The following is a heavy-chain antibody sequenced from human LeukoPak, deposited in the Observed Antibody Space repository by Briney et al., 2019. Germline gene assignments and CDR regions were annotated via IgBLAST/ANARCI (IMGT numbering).Heavy chain of an antibody. CDR2: INSDGSWT. Sequence: PGGSLRLSCSASGFTFSDHYIDWVRQAPGKGLVWVSHINSDGSWTSYADSVKGRFTISKDNAKNTVYLQMNSLRAEDTAVYYCVSFYETYWGRGTLVTVSS. D-gene: IGHD2/OR15-2a*01. V-gene: IGHV3-74*01. J-gene: IGHJ4*02. CDR1: GFTFSDHY. CDR3: VSFYETY.